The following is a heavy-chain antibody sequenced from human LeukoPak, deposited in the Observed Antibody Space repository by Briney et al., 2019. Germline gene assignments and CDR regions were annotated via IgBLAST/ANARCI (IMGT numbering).Heavy chain of an antibody. D-gene: IGHD2-15*01. Sequence: SETLSLTCAVYGGSFSGYYWSWIRQPPGKGLEWIGEINHSRSTNYNPSLKSRVTISVDTSKNQFSLKLSSVTAADTAVYYCARDLLRDFDYWGQGTLVTVSS. J-gene: IGHJ4*02. CDR1: GGSFSGYY. V-gene: IGHV4-34*01. CDR3: ARDLLRDFDY. CDR2: INHSRST.